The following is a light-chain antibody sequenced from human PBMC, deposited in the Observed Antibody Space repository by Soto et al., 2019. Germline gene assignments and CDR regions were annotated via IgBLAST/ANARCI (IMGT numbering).Light chain of an antibody. V-gene: IGLV2-14*01. CDR1: SRDVGAYNF. CDR2: EVR. CDR3: SAFSSRSTLV. J-gene: IGLJ2*01. Sequence: QSALTQPASVSGSPGQSITISCSGTSRDVGAYNFVSWYQQSPGKAPKLLIYEVRNRPSGVSYRFSGSKSGNTASLTISSLLPEDEADYFCSAFSSRSTLVFGGGTKVTVL.